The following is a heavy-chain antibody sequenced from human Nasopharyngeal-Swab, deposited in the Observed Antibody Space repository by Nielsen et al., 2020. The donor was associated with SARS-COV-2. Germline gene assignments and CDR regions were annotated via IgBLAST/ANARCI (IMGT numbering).Heavy chain of an antibody. CDR1: GFWFSSGV. CDR3: AKGYGEILTGYYYGLDV. CDR2: MSGNGART. J-gene: IGHJ6*02. D-gene: IGHD3-9*01. Sequence: GESLKISCAASGFWFSSGVMSWVRQAQGKGLEWVSGMSGNGARTFYADSVKGRFTISRDNSENTLYLQMNSLRVEDTAVYYCAKGYGEILTGYYYGLDVWGQGPTVTVSS. V-gene: IGHV3-23*01.